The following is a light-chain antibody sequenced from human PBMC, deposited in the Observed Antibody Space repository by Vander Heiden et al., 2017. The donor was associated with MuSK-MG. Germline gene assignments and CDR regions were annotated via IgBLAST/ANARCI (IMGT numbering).Light chain of an antibody. V-gene: IGLV1-40*01. CDR1: SSNIGAGYD. J-gene: IGLJ2*01. CDR3: QSYDSSLSVV. CDR2: GNS. Sequence: QSVLTQPPSVSGAPGQRVTISCTRSSSNIGAGYDVHWYQQLPGTAPKLLIYGNSNRPSGVPDRFSGSKSGTSASLAITGLQAEDEADYYCQSYDSSLSVVFGGGTKLTVL.